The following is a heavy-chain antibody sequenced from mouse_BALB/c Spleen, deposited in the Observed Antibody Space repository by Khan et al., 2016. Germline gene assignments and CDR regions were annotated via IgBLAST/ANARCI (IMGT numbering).Heavy chain of an antibody. CDR2: IWSDGSA. V-gene: IGHV2-6*02. CDR1: GFSFTSYG. CDR3: ARRDDGGGAMDY. Sequence: QVQLKESGPGLVAPSQSLSITCTVSGFSFTSYGVHWVRQPPGKGLEWLVVIWSDGSATYNSALNSRLSISQDNSKSQVYFKMNSLQPDDTARYYCARRDDGGGAMDYWGQGTSVTVSS. J-gene: IGHJ4*01. D-gene: IGHD2-3*01.